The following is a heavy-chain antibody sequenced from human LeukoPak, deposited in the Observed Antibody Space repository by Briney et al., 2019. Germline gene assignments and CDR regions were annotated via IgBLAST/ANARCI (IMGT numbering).Heavy chain of an antibody. Sequence: ASVKVSCKASGYTFTGYYMHWVRQAPGQGLEWMGWINPNSGGTNYAQKFQGRVTMTRDTSISTAYMELSRLRSDDTAVYYCAREYSSSRPGFDYWGQGTLVTVSS. V-gene: IGHV1-2*02. D-gene: IGHD6-6*01. CDR1: GYTFTGYY. CDR2: INPNSGGT. J-gene: IGHJ4*02. CDR3: AREYSSSRPGFDY.